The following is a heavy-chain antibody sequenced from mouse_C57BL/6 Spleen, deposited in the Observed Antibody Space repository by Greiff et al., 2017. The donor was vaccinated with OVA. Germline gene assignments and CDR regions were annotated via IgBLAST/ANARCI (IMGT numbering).Heavy chain of an antibody. CDR1: GFTFSSYG. V-gene: IGHV5-6*01. D-gene: IGHD2-4*01. J-gene: IGHJ4*01. Sequence: EVQGVESGGDLVKPGGSLKLSCAASGFTFSSYGMSWVRQTPDKRLEWVATISSGGSYTYYPDSVKGRVTISRDNAKNTLYLQMSSLKSEDTAMYYCARHRYDYVSYAMDDWGQGTSVTVSS. CDR3: ARHRYDYVSYAMDD. CDR2: ISSGGSYT.